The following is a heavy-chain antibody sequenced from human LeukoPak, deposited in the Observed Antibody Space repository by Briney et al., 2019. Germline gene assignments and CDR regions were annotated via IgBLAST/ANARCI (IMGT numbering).Heavy chain of an antibody. J-gene: IGHJ4*02. CDR1: GGSISSYC. Sequence: SETLSLNCTVSGGSISSYCWSWIRQPPGKGLEWIGYIYYSGSTNYNPSLKSRVTISVDTSKNQFSLKLSSVTAADTAVYYCARWDGLFDYWGQGTLVTVSS. D-gene: IGHD5-24*01. V-gene: IGHV4-59*01. CDR2: IYYSGST. CDR3: ARWDGLFDY.